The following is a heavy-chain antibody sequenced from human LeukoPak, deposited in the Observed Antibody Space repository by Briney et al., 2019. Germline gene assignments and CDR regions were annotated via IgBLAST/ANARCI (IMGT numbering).Heavy chain of an antibody. CDR2: INAGNGNT. CDR1: GYTFTSYA. V-gene: IGHV1-3*01. D-gene: IGHD1-26*01. CDR3: ATDEIHSGSYWMVDAFDI. Sequence: GASVKVSCKASGYTFTSYAMHWVRQAPGQRLEWMGWINAGNGNTKYSQKFQGRVTITRDTSASTAYMELSSLRSEDTAVYYCATDEIHSGSYWMVDAFDIWGQGTMVTVSS. J-gene: IGHJ3*02.